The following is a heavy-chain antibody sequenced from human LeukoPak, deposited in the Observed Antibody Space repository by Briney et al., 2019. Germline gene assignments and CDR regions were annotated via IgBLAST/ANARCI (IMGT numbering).Heavy chain of an antibody. D-gene: IGHD3-22*01. CDR2: ISAYNGNT. V-gene: IGHV1-18*01. CDR1: GYTFTSYG. J-gene: IGHJ4*02. Sequence: ASVKVSCKASGYTFTSYGISWVRQAPGQGFEWMGWISAYNGNTNYAQKVQGRVTMTTDTSTSTAYMELRSLRSDDTAVYYCARSSAYYYDSSGYYIPFDYWGQGTLVTVSS. CDR3: ARSSAYYYDSSGYYIPFDY.